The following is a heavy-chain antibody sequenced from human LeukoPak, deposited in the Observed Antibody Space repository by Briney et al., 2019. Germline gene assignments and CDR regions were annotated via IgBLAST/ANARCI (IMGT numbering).Heavy chain of an antibody. CDR3: AKGVDFWSGYYFDY. CDR1: GFTFSSYA. CDR2: ISGSGGST. D-gene: IGHD3-3*01. V-gene: IGHV3-23*01. J-gene: IGHJ4*02. Sequence: PGGSLRLSCAASGFTFSSYAMSWVRQAPGKGLEWVSAISGSGGSTCYADSVKGRFTISRDNSKNTLYLQMNSLRAEDTAVYYCAKGVDFWSGYYFDYWGQGTLVTVSS.